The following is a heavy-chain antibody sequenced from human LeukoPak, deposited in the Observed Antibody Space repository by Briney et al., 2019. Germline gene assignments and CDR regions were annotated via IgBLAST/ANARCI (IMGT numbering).Heavy chain of an antibody. D-gene: IGHD3-10*01. CDR1: GGTFSSYA. CDR3: ARGVVLWFGEPHDAFDI. J-gene: IGHJ3*02. Sequence: SVKVSCKASGGTFSSYAISWVRQAPGQGLERMGEIIPIFGTANYAQKFQGRVTITADESTSTAYMELSSLRSEDTAVYYCARGVVLWFGEPHDAFDIWGQGTMVTVSS. V-gene: IGHV1-69*13. CDR2: IIPIFGTA.